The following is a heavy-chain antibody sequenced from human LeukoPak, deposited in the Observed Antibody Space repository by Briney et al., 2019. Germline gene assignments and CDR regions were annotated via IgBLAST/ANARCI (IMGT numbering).Heavy chain of an antibody. J-gene: IGHJ4*02. Sequence: PGGSLRLSCAASGFTFSSYWMHWVRQAPGKGLVWVSRINSDGSSTSYADSVKGRFTISRDNAKNTLYLQMNSLRAEDTAVYYCAREGSGSLYYFDYWGQGTLVTVSS. CDR2: INSDGSST. CDR3: AREGSGSLYYFDY. V-gene: IGHV3-74*01. D-gene: IGHD1-26*01. CDR1: GFTFSSYW.